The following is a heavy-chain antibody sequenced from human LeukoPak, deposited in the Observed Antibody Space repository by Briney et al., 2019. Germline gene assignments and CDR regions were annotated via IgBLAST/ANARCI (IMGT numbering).Heavy chain of an antibody. CDR1: GFTFSSYS. V-gene: IGHV3-23*01. D-gene: IGHD4-17*01. CDR2: ISGSSAST. CDR3: AKGYGDYAVY. Sequence: GGSLSLFCAASGFTFSSYSMSWVRLAPGRGLEWVSAISGSSASTYYADSVKGRFTISRDNSKNTLYLQMNSLRAEDTAVYYCAKGYGDYAVYWSQGTLVTVSS. J-gene: IGHJ4*02.